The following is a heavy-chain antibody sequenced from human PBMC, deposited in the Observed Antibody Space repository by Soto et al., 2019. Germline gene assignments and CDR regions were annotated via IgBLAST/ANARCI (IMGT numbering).Heavy chain of an antibody. V-gene: IGHV4-61*02. Sequence: PSETLSLTCTVSGGSIDSGDNYWSWIRQPPGKGLEWIGRIYATGSTDYNPSLKSRLTMSVDMSKKQFSLTLRSVTAADTAMYYCVRDGTKNLRDWFDPWGQGILVTVSS. D-gene: IGHD1-1*01. CDR3: VRDGTKNLRDWFDP. J-gene: IGHJ5*02. CDR1: GGSIDSGDNY. CDR2: IYATGST.